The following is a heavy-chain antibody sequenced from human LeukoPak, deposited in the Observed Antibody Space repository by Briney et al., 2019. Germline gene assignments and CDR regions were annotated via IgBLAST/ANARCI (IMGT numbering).Heavy chain of an antibody. J-gene: IGHJ5*02. V-gene: IGHV1-69*06. CDR3: AKVVAAIPSDNWSDP. CDR2: IIPIFVTA. D-gene: IGHD2-2*02. Sequence: GSSVKVSCKASGGTFSSYAISRVRQAPGHALEWTGGIIPIFVTANYAQKFQGRVTITADKSTSTAYMELSSLRSEDTAVYYCAKVVAAIPSDNWSDPWGQGTLVTVSS. CDR1: GGTFSSYA.